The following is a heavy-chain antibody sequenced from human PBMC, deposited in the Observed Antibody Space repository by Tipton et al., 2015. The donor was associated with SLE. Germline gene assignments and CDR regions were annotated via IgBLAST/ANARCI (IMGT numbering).Heavy chain of an antibody. D-gene: IGHD2-8*01. CDR1: GDPTSSDDY. J-gene: IGHJ4*02. CDR3: ARTNRGCFDY. Sequence: GLVKPSETLSLTCDVSGDPTSSDDYWAWIRQPPGKGLDWIGSINRSGNTFYSPSLKSRVTMSVDTSKNQVSLKLNSVTAADTGVYYCARTNRGCFDYWGQGTLVTVSS. CDR2: INRSGNT. V-gene: IGHV4-38-2*01.